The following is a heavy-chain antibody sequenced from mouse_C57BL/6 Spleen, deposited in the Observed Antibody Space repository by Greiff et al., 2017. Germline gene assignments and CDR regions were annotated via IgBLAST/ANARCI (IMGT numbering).Heavy chain of an antibody. CDR2: INPNNGGT. CDR1: GYTFTDYY. J-gene: IGHJ3*01. Sequence: EVKLQESGPELVKPGASVKISCKASGYTFTDYYMNWVKQSHGKSLEWIGDINPNNGGTSYNQKFKGKATLTVDKSSSTAYMELRSLTSEDSAVYYCARDYDLAYWGQGTLVTVSA. CDR3: ARDYDLAY. V-gene: IGHV1-26*01. D-gene: IGHD2-4*01.